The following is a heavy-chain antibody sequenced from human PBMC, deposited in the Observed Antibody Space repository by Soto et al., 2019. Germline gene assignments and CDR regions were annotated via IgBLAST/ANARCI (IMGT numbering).Heavy chain of an antibody. J-gene: IGHJ4*01. CDR2: IYYGGST. V-gene: IGHV4-39*01. D-gene: IGHD3-9*01. Sequence: QLQLQESGPGLVKPSETLSLTCTVSGGSISSSNHYCVWIRQPPGKGLEWIGSIYYGGSTYYNPSLKRRVTISVDTSKNQFSLKVNSVTVADTAVYYCARRSHTDWPAYWGHGTQVTVSS. CDR1: GGSISSSNHY. CDR3: ARRSHTDWPAY.